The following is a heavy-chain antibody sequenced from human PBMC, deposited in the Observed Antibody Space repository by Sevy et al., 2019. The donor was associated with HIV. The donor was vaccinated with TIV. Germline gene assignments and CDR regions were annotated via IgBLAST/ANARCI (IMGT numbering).Heavy chain of an antibody. Sequence: GGSLRLSCAASGFTFSSYSMNWVRQAPGKGLEWVSSISSSSSYIYYADSVKGRFTISRDNAKNSLYLQVNGLRAEDTAVYYCARGLMVRGVMSFDYWGQGTLVTVSS. V-gene: IGHV3-21*01. D-gene: IGHD3-10*01. J-gene: IGHJ4*02. CDR3: ARGLMVRGVMSFDY. CDR1: GFTFSSYS. CDR2: ISSSSSYI.